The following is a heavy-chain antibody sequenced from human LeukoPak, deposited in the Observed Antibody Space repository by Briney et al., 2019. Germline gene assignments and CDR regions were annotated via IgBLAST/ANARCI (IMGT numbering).Heavy chain of an antibody. D-gene: IGHD1-26*01. V-gene: IGHV3-23*01. CDR1: GFTFSSYG. CDR3: ARAVYSGGYGGYYFGY. CDR2: LSGSGSNT. Sequence: GGSLRLSCAASGFTFSSYGMSWVRQAPGKGLEWASGLSGSGSNTYYADSVKGRFTISRDNSKNTLYLQMNGLRAEDTAIYYCARAVYSGGYGGYYFGYWGQGTLVTVSS. J-gene: IGHJ4*02.